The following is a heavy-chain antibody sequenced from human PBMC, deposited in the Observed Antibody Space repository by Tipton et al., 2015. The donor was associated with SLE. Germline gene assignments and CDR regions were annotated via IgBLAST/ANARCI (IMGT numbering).Heavy chain of an antibody. CDR1: GFTFSNYD. Sequence: SLRLSCAASGFTFSNYDMEWVRQAPGKGLEWVAFVRYDGSHPYYGDSVKGRFTVSRDNSKNTLYLQMNSLRAEDTAVYYCAKDSTEGGEYYFDYWGQGTLVTVSS. CDR2: VRYDGSHP. CDR3: AKDSTEGGEYYFDY. V-gene: IGHV3-30*02. D-gene: IGHD3-16*01. J-gene: IGHJ4*02.